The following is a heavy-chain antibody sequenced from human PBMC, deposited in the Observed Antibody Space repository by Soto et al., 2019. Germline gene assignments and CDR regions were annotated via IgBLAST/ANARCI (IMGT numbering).Heavy chain of an antibody. V-gene: IGHV4-30-2*01. D-gene: IGHD2-21*02. Sequence: QLQLQESGSGLVKPSQTLSLTCAVSGGSISSGGHSWSWIRQPPGKGLEWIGYSYHSGSTYYNPSLKSRVTISVDRSKNQFSLKLSSVTAADTAVYYCARVAYCGGDCQRGFDPWGQGTLVTVSS. CDR3: ARVAYCGGDCQRGFDP. CDR2: SYHSGST. CDR1: GGSISSGGHS. J-gene: IGHJ5*01.